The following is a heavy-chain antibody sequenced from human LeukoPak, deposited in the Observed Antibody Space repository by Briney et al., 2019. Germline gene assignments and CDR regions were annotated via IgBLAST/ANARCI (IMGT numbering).Heavy chain of an antibody. CDR3: ARPYYYDSSGYPLDP. J-gene: IGHJ5*02. CDR1: GYTFTSYG. D-gene: IGHD3-22*01. V-gene: IGHV1-18*01. CDR2: IGAYNGNT. Sequence: ASVKVSCKASGYTFTSYGISWVRQAPGQGLEWMGWIGAYNGNTNYAQKLQGRVTMTTDTSTSTAYMELRSLRSDDTAVYYCARPYYYDSSGYPLDPWGQGTLVTVSS.